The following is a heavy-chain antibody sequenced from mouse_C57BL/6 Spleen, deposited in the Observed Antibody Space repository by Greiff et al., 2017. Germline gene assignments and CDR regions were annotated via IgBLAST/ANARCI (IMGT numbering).Heavy chain of an antibody. J-gene: IGHJ2*01. D-gene: IGHD2-5*01. CDR3: AVYYSNFGDY. CDR1: GYAFTSYT. V-gene: IGHV1-4*01. CDR2: INPSSGDT. Sequence: QVQLQQSGAELARPGASVKMSCKASGYAFTSYTMHWVKQRPGQGLEWSGYINPSSGDTKYNQKFKDKATLTADKSSRTAYMQLSSLTSEEPAVYYCAVYYSNFGDYWGQGTTLTVSS.